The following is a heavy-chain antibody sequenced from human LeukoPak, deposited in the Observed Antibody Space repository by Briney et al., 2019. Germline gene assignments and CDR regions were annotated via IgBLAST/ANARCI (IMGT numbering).Heavy chain of an antibody. Sequence: SETLSLTCTVSGGSINSYYWSWMRQPAGEGLEWIGRIYSSGRTNHNPSLKSRVSMSVDTSKNQFSLKLTSVTAADTAVYYCARGGKATVVTMWGQGILVTVSS. CDR2: IYSSGRT. J-gene: IGHJ4*02. V-gene: IGHV4-4*07. CDR1: GGSINSYY. CDR3: ARGGKATVVTM. D-gene: IGHD4-23*01.